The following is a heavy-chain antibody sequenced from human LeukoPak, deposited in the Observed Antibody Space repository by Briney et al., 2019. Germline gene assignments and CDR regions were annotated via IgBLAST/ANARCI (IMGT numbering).Heavy chain of an antibody. CDR1: GYTFTSYD. CDR2: MNPNSGNT. CDR3: ARSTYDYVWGSSEYDY. V-gene: IGHV1-8*01. J-gene: IGHJ4*02. D-gene: IGHD3-16*01. Sequence: GASVEVSCKASGYTFTSYDINWVRQATGQGLEWMGWMNPNSGNTGYAQKFQGRVTMTRNTSISTAYMELSSLRSEDTAVYYCARSTYDYVWGSSEYDYWGQGTLVTVSS.